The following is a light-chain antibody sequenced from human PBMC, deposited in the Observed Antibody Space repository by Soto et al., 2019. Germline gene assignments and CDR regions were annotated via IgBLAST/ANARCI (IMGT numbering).Light chain of an antibody. CDR3: SAYTTSIALYV. CDR1: SSDVAEYKY. V-gene: IGLV2-14*03. CDR2: DVS. J-gene: IGLJ1*01. Sequence: QSVLTQPASVSGSPGQSITISCTETSSDVAEYKYVSWYQQHPGRAPKLIIYDVSNRPSGVSNRFSGSKSGSTASLTISGLQADDEAEYYCSAYTTSIALYVFGAGTKVTVL.